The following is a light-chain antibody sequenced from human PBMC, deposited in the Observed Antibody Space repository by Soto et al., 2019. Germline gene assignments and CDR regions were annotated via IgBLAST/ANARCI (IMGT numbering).Light chain of an antibody. CDR1: QNIVNW. Sequence: IQMTQSRSTLYPSVGDRVTITCRASQNIVNWLAWYQQKPGKAPKILIYGASTLERGVPSRFSGSGSGTEFTLTITNLQPDDFATYYCQQYNTYSVTFGQGTRLEIK. V-gene: IGKV1-5*01. CDR3: QQYNTYSVT. CDR2: GAS. J-gene: IGKJ5*01.